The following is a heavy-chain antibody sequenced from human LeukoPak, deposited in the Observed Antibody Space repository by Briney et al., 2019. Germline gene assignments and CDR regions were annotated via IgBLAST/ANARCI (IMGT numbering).Heavy chain of an antibody. D-gene: IGHD2-2*01. Sequence: GGSLRLSCAASGFTFSSYAMHWVRQAPGKGLEWVAFIRYDGSNKYYADSVKGRFTISRDNSKNTLYLQMNSLRAEDTAVYYCAKEDCSSTSCYLYYYYMDVWGKGTTVTVSS. J-gene: IGHJ6*03. CDR2: IRYDGSNK. CDR1: GFTFSSYA. CDR3: AKEDCSSTSCYLYYYYMDV. V-gene: IGHV3-30*02.